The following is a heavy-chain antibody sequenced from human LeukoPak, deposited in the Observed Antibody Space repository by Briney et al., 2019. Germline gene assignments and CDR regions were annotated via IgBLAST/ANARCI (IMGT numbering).Heavy chain of an antibody. CDR3: AKDLSYGSLWFDP. Sequence: GGSLRLSCAASGFTFSSHGMQWVRQAPGKGLEWVALIWYDGSKTNYEDSVMGRFTISRDSSKNTLYLQMDNLRVEDTAVYFCAKDLSYGSLWFDPWGQGTLVTVSS. D-gene: IGHD3-10*01. CDR2: IWYDGSKT. V-gene: IGHV3-33*06. J-gene: IGHJ5*02. CDR1: GFTFSSHG.